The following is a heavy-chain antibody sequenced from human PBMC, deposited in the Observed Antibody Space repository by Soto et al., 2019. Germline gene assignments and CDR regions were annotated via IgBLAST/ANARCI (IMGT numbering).Heavy chain of an antibody. CDR2: INHSGST. Sequence: SETLSLTCAVYGGSFSGYYWSWIRQPPGKGLEWIGEINHSGSTNYNPSLKSRVTISVDTSKNQFSLKLSSVTAADTAVYYCARGSNSSWSLDYWGQGTLVTVSS. CDR1: GGSFSGYY. D-gene: IGHD6-13*01. J-gene: IGHJ4*02. CDR3: ARGSNSSWSLDY. V-gene: IGHV4-34*01.